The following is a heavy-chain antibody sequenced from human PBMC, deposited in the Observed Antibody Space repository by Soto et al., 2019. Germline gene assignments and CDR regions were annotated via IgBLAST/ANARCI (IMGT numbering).Heavy chain of an antibody. CDR2: IYYSGST. J-gene: IGHJ5*02. Sequence: SETLSLTCTVSGGSISSYYWSWIRQHTGKGLEWIGYIYYSGSTNYNPSLKSRVTISVDTSKNQFSLKLSSVTAADTAVYYCASLRVAYCGGDCSDNWFDPWGQGTLVTVSS. V-gene: IGHV4-59*01. CDR3: ASLRVAYCGGDCSDNWFDP. CDR1: GGSISSYY. D-gene: IGHD2-21*01.